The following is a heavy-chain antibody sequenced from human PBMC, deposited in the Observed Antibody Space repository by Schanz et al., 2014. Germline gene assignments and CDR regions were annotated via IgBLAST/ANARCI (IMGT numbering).Heavy chain of an antibody. CDR3: ARDRGHGDLPGDI. V-gene: IGHV4-34*09. CDR1: GFTFSSYAM. CDR2: IYHTGST. D-gene: IGHD4-17*01. Sequence: VQLVESGGGLVKPGGSLRLSCAASGFTFSSYAMSWVRQPPGKGLEWIGEIYHTGSTYYNPSLKSRVTISVDTSKNQFSLNLSSATAADTAVYYCARDRGHGDLPGDIWGQGTRVTVSS. J-gene: IGHJ3*02.